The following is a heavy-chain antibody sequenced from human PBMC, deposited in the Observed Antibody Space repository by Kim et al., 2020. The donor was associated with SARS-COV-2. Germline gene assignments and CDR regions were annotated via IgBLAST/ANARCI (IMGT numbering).Heavy chain of an antibody. CDR3: ARKKGGSHAFDM. J-gene: IGHJ3*02. V-gene: IGHV3-9*01. D-gene: IGHD3-16*01. Sequence: GGSLRLSCAASGFTFGDSAMHWVRQAPGKGLEWLSGIGWDSISITYADSVRGRFTISRDNAESSLWLQMNSLTVEDTALYYCARKKGGSHAFDMWGQGTMVTVSS. CDR1: GFTFGDSA. CDR2: IGWDSISI.